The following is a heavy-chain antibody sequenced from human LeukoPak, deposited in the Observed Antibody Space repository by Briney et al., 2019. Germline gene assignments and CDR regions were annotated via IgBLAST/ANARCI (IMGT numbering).Heavy chain of an antibody. CDR1: GYTFTTHG. V-gene: IGHV1-18*01. J-gene: IGHJ2*01. CDR2: ISAHKGNT. Sequence: ASVKVSCKASGYTFTTHGIAWVRQAPAQRLEWMGWISAHKGNTNYAPSLQGRVTMSTDTSTNTAYMELRSLRSDDTAVYYCARDGYFDLWGRGTLVTVSS. CDR3: ARDGYFDL.